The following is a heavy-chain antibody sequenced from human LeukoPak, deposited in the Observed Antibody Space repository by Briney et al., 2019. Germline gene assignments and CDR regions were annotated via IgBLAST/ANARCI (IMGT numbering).Heavy chain of an antibody. CDR1: GFTFNSYA. Sequence: GGSLRLSCAASGFTFNSYAMSWVRQAPGKGLEWVSGISVAGSKRHYADSVKGRFTISRDNSKNTLYLQMNSLRAEDTALYYCAKDSLAYCSSSSCFDFDFWGQGALVTVSS. J-gene: IGHJ4*02. CDR2: ISVAGSKR. CDR3: AKDSLAYCSSSSCFDFDF. V-gene: IGHV3-23*01. D-gene: IGHD2-2*01.